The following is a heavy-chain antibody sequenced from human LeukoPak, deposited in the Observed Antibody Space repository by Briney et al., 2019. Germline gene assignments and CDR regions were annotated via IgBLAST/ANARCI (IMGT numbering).Heavy chain of an antibody. V-gene: IGHV3-74*03. CDR3: ARVSGHGLDY. CDR1: AFTFSNYW. Sequence: PGGSLRLSCAASAFTFSNYWMNWVRQAPGKGLVWVSRINYNGSRITYADSVKGRFTISRDNPKNTLYLQMNSLRVEDTAVYYCARVSGHGLDYWGQGTLVTVSS. CDR2: INYNGSRI. D-gene: IGHD2-8*01. J-gene: IGHJ4*02.